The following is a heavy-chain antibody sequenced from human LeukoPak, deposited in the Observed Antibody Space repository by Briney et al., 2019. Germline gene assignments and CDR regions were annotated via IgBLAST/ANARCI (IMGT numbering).Heavy chain of an antibody. CDR2: VKSDGSNP. Sequence: GGSLRLSCAASRFSFSNYWMHWVRQAPGKGLVWVSRVKSDGSNPSYADSVEGRFTIPRDNAENMLYLQMNTLGAEDTAVYYCARDIVSGSGSLDYWGQGTLVTVSS. CDR3: ARDIVSGSGSLDY. D-gene: IGHD3-10*01. CDR1: RFSFSNYW. V-gene: IGHV3-74*01. J-gene: IGHJ4*02.